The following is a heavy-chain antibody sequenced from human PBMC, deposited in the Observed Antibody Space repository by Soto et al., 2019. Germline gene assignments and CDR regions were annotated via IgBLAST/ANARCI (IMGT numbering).Heavy chain of an antibody. V-gene: IGHV3-53*01. Sequence: AWGSLRLSCAASGLTVFDNYIICFRHSPGMWLEWVSAIYYNGTTYYADSVKGRFTISRDTSKNTLSLQMDSLRVEDTAVYYCVRPLSSGRNYGKDVWGQGTTVTVSS. D-gene: IGHD3-10*01. J-gene: IGHJ6*02. CDR2: IYYNGTT. CDR3: VRPLSSGRNYGKDV. CDR1: GLTVFDNY.